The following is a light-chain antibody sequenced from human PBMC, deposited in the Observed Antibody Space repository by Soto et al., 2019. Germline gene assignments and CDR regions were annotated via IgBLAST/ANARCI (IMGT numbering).Light chain of an antibody. V-gene: IGLV7-43*01. CDR2: STS. CDR1: TGAVTSGYY. CDR3: LLYYGGAFWV. Sequence: QAVVTQEPSLTVSPGGTVTLTCASSTGAVTSGYYPNWFQQKPGQAPRALIDSTSYKHSWTPARFSGSLLGAKAALTLSGVQPEDEAEYYCLLYYGGAFWVFGGGTKLTVL. J-gene: IGLJ3*02.